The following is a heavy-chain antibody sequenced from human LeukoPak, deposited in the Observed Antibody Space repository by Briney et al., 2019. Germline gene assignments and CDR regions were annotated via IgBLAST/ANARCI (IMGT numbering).Heavy chain of an antibody. V-gene: IGHV3-23*01. J-gene: IGHJ4*02. Sequence: GGSLRLSCAASGFTVSSNYMSWVRQAPGKGLEWVSAISGSGGSTYYADPVKGRFTISRDNSKNTLYLQMNSLRAEDTAVYYCAKDRPGPFGVVYDYWGQGTLVTVSS. CDR1: GFTVSSNY. D-gene: IGHD3-3*01. CDR3: AKDRPGPFGVVYDY. CDR2: ISGSGGST.